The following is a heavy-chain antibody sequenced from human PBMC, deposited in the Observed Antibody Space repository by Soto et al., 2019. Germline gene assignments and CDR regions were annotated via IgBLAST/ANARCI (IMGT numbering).Heavy chain of an antibody. CDR3: ARLANSGWEAYNWFDP. J-gene: IGHJ5*02. V-gene: IGHV1-3*01. CDR2: INAGNGNT. Sequence: ASVKVSCKASGYTFTSYAMHWVRQAPGQRLEWMGWINAGNGNTKYSQKFQGRVTITRDTSASTAYMELSSLRSEDTAVYYCARLANSGWEAYNWFDPWGQGTLVTVSS. CDR1: GYTFTSYA. D-gene: IGHD6-19*01.